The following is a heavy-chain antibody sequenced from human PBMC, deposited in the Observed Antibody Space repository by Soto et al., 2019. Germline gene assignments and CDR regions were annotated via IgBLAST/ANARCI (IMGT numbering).Heavy chain of an antibody. CDR2: ISAYNGNT. Sequence: QVQLVQSGAEVKKPGASVKVSCKASGYTLTSYGISWVRQAPGQGLEWMGWISAYNGNTNYAQKLQGRVTMTTDTSTSTAYMELRSLRSDDTAVYYCAREGLHTAMVTEYYYYGMDVWGQGTTVTVSS. CDR3: AREGLHTAMVTEYYYYGMDV. D-gene: IGHD5-18*01. J-gene: IGHJ6*02. V-gene: IGHV1-18*04. CDR1: GYTLTSYG.